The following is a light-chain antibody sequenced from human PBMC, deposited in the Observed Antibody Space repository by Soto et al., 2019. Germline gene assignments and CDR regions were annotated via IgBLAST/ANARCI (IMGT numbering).Light chain of an antibody. Sequence: EIVLTQSPATLSLSPGERGTLSCRASQSVSNSLAWYQQKPGQPPRLLIYDVSNRATGIPARFSGSGSGTDFTLTITSLEPEDFAVYFCHQRYNWPRVTFGQGTQLEIK. V-gene: IGKV3-11*01. CDR2: DVS. CDR3: HQRYNWPRVT. J-gene: IGKJ5*01. CDR1: QSVSNS.